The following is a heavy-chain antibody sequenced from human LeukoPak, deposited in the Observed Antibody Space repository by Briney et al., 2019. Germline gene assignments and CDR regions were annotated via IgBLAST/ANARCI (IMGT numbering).Heavy chain of an antibody. CDR1: GGAFSGYY. CDR3: AGPPRITIFGVSSSLDY. J-gene: IGHJ4*02. CDR2: INHRGST. V-gene: IGHV4-34*01. D-gene: IGHD3-3*01. Sequence: SETLSLTCAVYGGAFSGYYWSWIRQPPGKGLEWIGEINHRGSTNYNPSLKSRVTISVDTSKNQFSLKLSSVPAADTAVYYCAGPPRITIFGVSSSLDYWGQGTLVTVSS.